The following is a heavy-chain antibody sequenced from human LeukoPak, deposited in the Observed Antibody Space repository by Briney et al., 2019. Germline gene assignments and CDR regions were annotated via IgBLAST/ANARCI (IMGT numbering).Heavy chain of an antibody. CDR2: ISGSGSST. Sequence: PGGSLRLSCAASGFTFSSYAMSWVRQTPGKGLEWVSAISGSGSSTYYADSVKGRFTISRDNSKNTLYLQMNSLRAEDTAVYYCAKDPSGSYYTYYFDYWGQGTLVTVSS. CDR3: AKDPSGSYYTYYFDY. CDR1: GFTFSSYA. V-gene: IGHV3-23*01. J-gene: IGHJ4*02. D-gene: IGHD1-26*01.